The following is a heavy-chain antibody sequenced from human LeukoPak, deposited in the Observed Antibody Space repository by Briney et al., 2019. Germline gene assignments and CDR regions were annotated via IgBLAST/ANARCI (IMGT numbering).Heavy chain of an antibody. CDR2: IYHSGST. CDR3: ARASLNFDY. V-gene: IGHV4-38-2*02. J-gene: IGHJ4*02. CDR1: GYSISSGYY. Sequence: SETLSLTCTVSGYSISSGYYWGWTRQPPGKGLEWIGSIYHSGSTYYNPSLKSRVTISVDTSKNQFSLKLSSVTAADTAVYYCARASLNFDYWGQGTLVTVSS.